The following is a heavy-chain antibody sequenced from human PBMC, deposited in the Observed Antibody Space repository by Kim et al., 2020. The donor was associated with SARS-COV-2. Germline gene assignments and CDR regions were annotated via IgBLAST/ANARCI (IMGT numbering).Heavy chain of an antibody. D-gene: IGHD6-13*01. V-gene: IGHV5-10-1*01. CDR2: IDPSDSYT. CDR1: GYSFTSYW. J-gene: IGHJ4*02. Sequence: GESLKISCKGSGYSFTSYWISWVRQMPGKGLEWMGRIDPSDSYTNYSPSFQGHVTISADKSISTAYLQWSSLKASDTAMYYCARSPSQQQPIDYWGQGTLVTVSS. CDR3: ARSPSQQQPIDY.